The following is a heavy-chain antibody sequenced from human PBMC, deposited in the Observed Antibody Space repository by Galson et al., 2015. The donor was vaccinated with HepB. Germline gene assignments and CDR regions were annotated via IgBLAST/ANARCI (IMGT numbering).Heavy chain of an antibody. V-gene: IGHV3-21*01. CDR3: ARDSGYDSEYYYYYMDV. D-gene: IGHD5-12*01. CDR2: ISSSSSYI. CDR1: GFTFSSYS. Sequence: SLRLSCAASGFTFSSYSMNWVRQAPGKGLEWVSSISSSSSYIYYADSVKGRFTISRDNAKNSLYLQMNSLRAEDTAVYYCARDSGYDSEYYYYYMDVWGKGTTVTVSS. J-gene: IGHJ6*03.